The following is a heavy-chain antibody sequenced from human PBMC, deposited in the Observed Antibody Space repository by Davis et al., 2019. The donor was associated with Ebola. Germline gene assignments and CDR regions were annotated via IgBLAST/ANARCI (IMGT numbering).Heavy chain of an antibody. CDR3: ARAGRVVVTAMADY. J-gene: IGHJ4*02. D-gene: IGHD2-21*02. Sequence: AASVKVSCKASGYTFSSYGINWVRQAPGQGLEWMGWISGYNGNTNYAQKLQGRVTMSTDTSTRTAYMELRSLRSDDTAVYYCARAGRVVVTAMADYWGQGTLVTVSS. CDR2: ISGYNGNT. V-gene: IGHV1-18*01. CDR1: GYTFSSYG.